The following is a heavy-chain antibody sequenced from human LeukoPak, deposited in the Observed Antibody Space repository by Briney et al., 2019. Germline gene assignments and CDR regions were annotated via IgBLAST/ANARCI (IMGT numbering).Heavy chain of an antibody. CDR2: IKRKTDGGTT. CDR3: TTGDWGSLEY. V-gene: IGHV3-15*07. D-gene: IGHD7-27*01. J-gene: IGHJ4*02. Sequence: GGSLRLSCAASGFTFSSYSMNWVRQAPGRGLEWVGLIKRKTDGGTTDYAAPVKGRFTISRDDSKNTLYLQMNSLKTEDTAVYYCTTGDWGSLEYWGQGTLVTVSS. CDR1: GFTFSSYS.